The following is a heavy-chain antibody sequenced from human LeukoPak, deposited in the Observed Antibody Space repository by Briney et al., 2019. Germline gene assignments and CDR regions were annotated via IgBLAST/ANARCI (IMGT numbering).Heavy chain of an antibody. Sequence: PSETLSLTCTVSGGSISSSSYYWSWIRQPPGKGLEWIGYIYYSGSTNYNPSLKSRVTISVDTSKNQFSLKLSSVTAADTAVYYCARVGFGSPYYDFWSGYYRDYYYYYMDVWGKGTTVTVSS. V-gene: IGHV4-61*01. J-gene: IGHJ6*03. D-gene: IGHD3-3*01. CDR2: IYYSGST. CDR1: GGSISSSSYY. CDR3: ARVGFGSPYYDFWSGYYRDYYYYYMDV.